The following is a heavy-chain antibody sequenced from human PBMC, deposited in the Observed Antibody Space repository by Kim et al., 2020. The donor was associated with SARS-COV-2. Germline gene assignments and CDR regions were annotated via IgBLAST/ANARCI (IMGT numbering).Heavy chain of an antibody. V-gene: IGHV3-15*01. Sequence: GGSLRLSCAASGFTFSNAWMSWVRQAPGKGLEWVGRIKSKTDGGTTDYAAPVKGRFTISRDDSKNTLYLQMNSLKTEDTAVYYCTTDLVVTAANSAFDIWGQGTMVTVSS. CDR1: GFTFSNAW. CDR2: IKSKTDGGTT. D-gene: IGHD2-21*02. CDR3: TTDLVVTAANSAFDI. J-gene: IGHJ3*02.